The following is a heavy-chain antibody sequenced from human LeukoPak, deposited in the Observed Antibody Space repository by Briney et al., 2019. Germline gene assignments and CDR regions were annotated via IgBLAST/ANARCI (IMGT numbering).Heavy chain of an antibody. D-gene: IGHD1-14*01. CDR3: ARGNQRSSHYWYFDL. Sequence: GGSLRLSCAASGFTFSNYAMSWVRQGPGKGLEWVSTISGSGGTTYYADSAKGRFTISRDNSKNTLYLQMNSLRAEDAAVYYCARGNQRSSHYWYFDLWGRGTLVTVSS. V-gene: IGHV3-23*01. CDR1: GFTFSNYA. CDR2: ISGSGGTT. J-gene: IGHJ2*01.